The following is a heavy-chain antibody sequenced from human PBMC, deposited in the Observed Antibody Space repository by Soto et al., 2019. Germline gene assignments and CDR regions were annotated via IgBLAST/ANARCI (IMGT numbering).Heavy chain of an antibody. D-gene: IGHD3-22*01. CDR2: ISGSGSTI. CDR3: VRDEHSTGL. J-gene: IGHJ4*02. Sequence: GGSLRLSCEASGFIFSDYYMSWIRQAPGKGLEWVSYISGSGSTIYLADSVKGRFTISRDNAKNSLYLQMHSLRAEDTAVYYCVRDEHSTGLWGQGTLVTVSS. CDR1: GFIFSDYY. V-gene: IGHV3-11*01.